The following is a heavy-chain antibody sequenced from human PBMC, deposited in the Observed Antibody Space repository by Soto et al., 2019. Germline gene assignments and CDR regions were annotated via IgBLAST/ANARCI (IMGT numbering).Heavy chain of an antibody. D-gene: IGHD3-10*02. CDR1: GVTLSMYA. J-gene: IGHJ4*02. CDR3: PKEVKGACSYFAF. CDR2: ISDSGDRT. Sequence: EVQLLESGGGLVQPGGSLTLSCAASGVTLSMYAVTWVRQAPGKGLEWVSSISDSGDRTYYTDSVKGRFTVSRDTSKNRVYRQMPGLGGEDPAVYSGPKEVKGACSYFAFWGQETLVTVS. V-gene: IGHV3-23*01.